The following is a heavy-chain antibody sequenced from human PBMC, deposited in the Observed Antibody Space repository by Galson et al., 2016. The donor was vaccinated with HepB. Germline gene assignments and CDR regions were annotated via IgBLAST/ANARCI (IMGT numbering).Heavy chain of an antibody. D-gene: IGHD4-23*01. CDR2: IVVGRGNT. Sequence: SVKVSCKASGFTFTTSAVQWVRQARGQRLEWIGWIVVGRGNTHYAQKFQEGVTITRDMSTSTAYMELSRLRSEDTAVYYCAADLEGFVYGGDSYWGQGTLVTVSS. CDR3: AADLEGFVYGGDSY. J-gene: IGHJ4*02. V-gene: IGHV1-58*01. CDR1: GFTFTTSA.